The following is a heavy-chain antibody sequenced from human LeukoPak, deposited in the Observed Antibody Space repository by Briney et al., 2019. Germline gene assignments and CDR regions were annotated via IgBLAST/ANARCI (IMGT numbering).Heavy chain of an antibody. CDR3: AKGRGWEASYYYYYMDV. D-gene: IGHD1-26*01. V-gene: IGHV3-30*02. CDR1: GFTFSSYG. J-gene: IGHJ6*03. Sequence: PGGSLRLSCAASGFTFSSYGMHWVRQAPGKGLEWVAFIRYDGSNKYRTDSVKGRFTISRDNSKNTLYLQINSLRPEDTAVYCCAKGRGWEASYYYYYMDVWGKGTTVTISS. CDR2: IRYDGSNK.